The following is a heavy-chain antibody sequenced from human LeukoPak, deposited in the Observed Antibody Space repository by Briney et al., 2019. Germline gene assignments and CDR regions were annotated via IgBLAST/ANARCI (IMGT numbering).Heavy chain of an antibody. J-gene: IGHJ4*02. Sequence: GGSLRLSCAASGFTFSSYAMHWVRQAPGKGLEWVAVISYDGSNKYYADSVKGRFTISRDNSKNTLYLQMNSLRAEDTAVYYCARSDYSNYLYFDYWGQGTLVTVSS. CDR2: ISYDGSNK. V-gene: IGHV3-30-3*01. CDR3: ARSDYSNYLYFDY. D-gene: IGHD4-11*01. CDR1: GFTFSSYA.